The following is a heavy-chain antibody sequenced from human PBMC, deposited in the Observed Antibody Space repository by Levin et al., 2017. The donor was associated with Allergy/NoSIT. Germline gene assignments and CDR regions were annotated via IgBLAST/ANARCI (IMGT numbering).Heavy chain of an antibody. CDR3: AKDRVVPAAIGLYYYYGMDV. Sequence: PGGSLRLSCAASGFTFSSYGMHWVRQAPGKGLEWVAVISYDGSNKYYADSVKGRFTISRDNSKNTLYLQMNSLRAEDTAVYYCAKDRVVPAAIGLYYYYGMDVWGQGTTVTVSS. D-gene: IGHD2-2*02. V-gene: IGHV3-30*18. J-gene: IGHJ6*02. CDR2: ISYDGSNK. CDR1: GFTFSSYG.